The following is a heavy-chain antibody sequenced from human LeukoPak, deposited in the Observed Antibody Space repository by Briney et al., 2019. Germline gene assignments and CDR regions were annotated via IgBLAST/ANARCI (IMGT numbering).Heavy chain of an antibody. D-gene: IGHD5-24*01. V-gene: IGHV1-2*02. J-gene: IGHJ4*02. CDR1: GYTFAGYY. Sequence: ASVKVSCKASGYTFAGYYIHWVRQAPGQGLEWMGWIIPHSGGTNYAQKFQDRVTMTRDTSISPAYMELSRLRSDDTAVYYCARDGGDGYNPDRPTDWGQGTLVTVSS. CDR2: IIPHSGGT. CDR3: ARDGGDGYNPDRPTD.